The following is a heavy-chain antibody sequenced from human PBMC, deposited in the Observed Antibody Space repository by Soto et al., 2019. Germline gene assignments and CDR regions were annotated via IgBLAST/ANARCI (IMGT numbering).Heavy chain of an antibody. Sequence: EVQVVESGGGLIQPGGSLRLSCAVSGFTVTINYMSWVRQAPGKGLEWVSGIYSGGSTYYADSVKGRFTISRDTSKNALYLQMNSLRGDDTAVYYCHGYGYWGQGTLVKVSS. J-gene: IGHJ4*02. CDR1: GFTVTINY. CDR3: HGYGY. V-gene: IGHV3-53*01. D-gene: IGHD5-12*01. CDR2: IYSGGST.